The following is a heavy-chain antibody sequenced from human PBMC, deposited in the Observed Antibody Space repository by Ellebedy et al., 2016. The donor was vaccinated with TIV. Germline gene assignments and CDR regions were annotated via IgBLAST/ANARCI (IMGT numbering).Heavy chain of an antibody. CDR1: GGSISTYY. V-gene: IGHV4-59*01. D-gene: IGHD5/OR15-5a*01. J-gene: IGHJ6*02. CDR3: ARSRLYAEYYYYGMDV. CDR2: IYYSGST. Sequence: GSLRLSXTVSGGSISTYYWSWIRQPPGKRLEWIGYIYYSGSTNYNPSLKSRVTISVDTSKNQFSLKLSSVTAADTAVYYCARSRLYAEYYYYGMDVWGQGTTVTVSS.